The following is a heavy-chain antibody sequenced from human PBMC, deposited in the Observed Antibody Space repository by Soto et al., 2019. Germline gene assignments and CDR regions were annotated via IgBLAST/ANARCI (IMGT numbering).Heavy chain of an antibody. Sequence: RESLKISCKGSGYSFTTYWIGWVRQMPGKGLEWMGIIYPGDSDTRYSPSFQGQVTISADKSISTAYLQWSSLKASDTAMYYCATGGYCSSTSCYNFFDYWGQGTLVTVSS. D-gene: IGHD2-2*02. CDR3: ATGGYCSSTSCYNFFDY. CDR2: IYPGDSDT. CDR1: GYSFTTYW. J-gene: IGHJ4*02. V-gene: IGHV5-51*01.